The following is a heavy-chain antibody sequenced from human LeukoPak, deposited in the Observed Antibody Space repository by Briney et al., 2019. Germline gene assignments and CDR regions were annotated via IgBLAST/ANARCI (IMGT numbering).Heavy chain of an antibody. V-gene: IGHV4-59*01. CDR2: IYYSGST. CDR1: GGSIRSYY. CDR3: ARTGSTVTMLYPFDH. J-gene: IGHJ4*02. Sequence: SETLSLTCTVSGGSIRSYYWSWIRQPPGKGPEWIGYIYYSGSTNYNPSLKSRVSISVDTSKNQFSLKLSSVTAADTAVYYCARTGSTVTMLYPFDHWGQGTLVTVSS. D-gene: IGHD4-17*01.